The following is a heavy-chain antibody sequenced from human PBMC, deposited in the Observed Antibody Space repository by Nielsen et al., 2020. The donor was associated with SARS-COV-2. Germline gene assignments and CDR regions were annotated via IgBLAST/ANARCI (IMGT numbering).Heavy chain of an antibody. D-gene: IGHD1-1*01. CDR1: VYTFTRYD. J-gene: IGHJ6*02. Sequence: ASVPVSCKASVYTFTRYDLHWVRQATAQGLEWMGWISGDTGDTKYVEKLEGRVTMTRDISTTTAYMELRSLRSDDTAVYYCARDRQYNWNDSNGMDVWGQGTTVTVS. CDR3: ARDRQYNWNDSNGMDV. CDR2: ISGDTGDT. V-gene: IGHV1-18*01.